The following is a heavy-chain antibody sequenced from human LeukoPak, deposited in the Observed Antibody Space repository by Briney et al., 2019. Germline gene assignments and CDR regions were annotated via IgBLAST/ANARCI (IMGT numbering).Heavy chain of an antibody. CDR1: GFTFDDYA. CDR3: ARSRESPYYYYYMDV. J-gene: IGHJ6*03. V-gene: IGHV3-9*01. Sequence: GGSLRLSCAASGFTFDDYAMHWVRQAPGKGLEWVSGISWNSGSIGYADSVKGRFTISRDNAKNSLYLQMNSLRAEDTAVYYCARSRESPYYYYYMDVWGKGTTVTVSS. CDR2: ISWNSGSI.